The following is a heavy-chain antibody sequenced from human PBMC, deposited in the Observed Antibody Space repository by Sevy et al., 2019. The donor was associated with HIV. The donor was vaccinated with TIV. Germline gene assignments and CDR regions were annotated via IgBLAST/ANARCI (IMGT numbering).Heavy chain of an antibody. CDR1: GFTFSSYA. CDR3: AQHTPRYYYDRSGYLY. Sequence: GGSLRLSCAASGFTFSSYAMSWVRQAPGKGLEWVSAISGSGGSTYYADSVKGRFTISRDNSKNTLYLQMNSLRAEDTAVYYCAQHTPRYYYDRSGYLYWGQGTLVTVSS. V-gene: IGHV3-23*01. CDR2: ISGSGGST. J-gene: IGHJ4*02. D-gene: IGHD3-22*01.